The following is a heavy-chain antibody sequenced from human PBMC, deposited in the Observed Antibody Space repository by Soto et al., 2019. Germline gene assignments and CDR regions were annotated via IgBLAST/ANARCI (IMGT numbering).Heavy chain of an antibody. D-gene: IGHD6-6*01. CDR3: AREGSSSSNRPYDH. J-gene: IGHJ4*02. CDR1: GGSISSYY. V-gene: IGHV4-4*07. Sequence: SETLSLTCTVSGGSISSYYWSWIRQPAGKGLEWIGRIYTSGSTNYNPSLKSRVTMSVDTSKNQFSLKLSSVTAADTAVYYCAREGSSSSNRPYDHWGQGTLVTASS. CDR2: IYTSGST.